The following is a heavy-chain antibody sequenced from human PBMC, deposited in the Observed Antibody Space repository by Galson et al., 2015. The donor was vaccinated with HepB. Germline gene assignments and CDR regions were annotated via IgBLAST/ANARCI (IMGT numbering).Heavy chain of an antibody. CDR2: IIPILGIA. Sequence: SVKVSCKASGGTFSSYAISWVRQAPGQGLEWMGGIIPILGIANYAQKFQGRVTITADKSTSTAYMELSSLRSEDTAVYYCARETLPIEYSSSPKSNWFDPWGQGTLVTVSS. V-gene: IGHV1-69*10. D-gene: IGHD6-6*01. J-gene: IGHJ5*02. CDR1: GGTFSSYA. CDR3: ARETLPIEYSSSPKSNWFDP.